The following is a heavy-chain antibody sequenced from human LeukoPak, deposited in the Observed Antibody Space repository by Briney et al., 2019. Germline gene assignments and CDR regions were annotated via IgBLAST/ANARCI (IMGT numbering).Heavy chain of an antibody. CDR2: INHSGST. Sequence: PETLSLTCAVYGGSFSGYYWSWIRQPPGKGLEWIGEINHSGSTNYNPSLKSRVTISVDTSKNQFSLKLSSVTAADTAVYYCARAAPTYYDFWSGSDNWFDPWGQGTLVTVSS. V-gene: IGHV4-34*01. D-gene: IGHD3-3*01. J-gene: IGHJ5*02. CDR1: GGSFSGYY. CDR3: ARAAPTYYDFWSGSDNWFDP.